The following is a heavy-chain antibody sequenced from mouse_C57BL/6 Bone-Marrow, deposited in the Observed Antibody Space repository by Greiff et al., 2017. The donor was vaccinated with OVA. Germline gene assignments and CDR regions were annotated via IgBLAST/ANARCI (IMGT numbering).Heavy chain of an antibody. CDR3: ARSRYYGSSYYWYFDV. Sequence: QVQLQQSGAELVRPGASVKLSCKASGYTFTDYYINWVKQRPGQGLEWIARIYPGSGNTYYNEKFKGKATLTAEKSSSTAYMQLSSLTSEDSAVYFCARSRYYGSSYYWYFDVWGTGTTVTVSS. CDR2: IYPGSGNT. V-gene: IGHV1-76*01. CDR1: GYTFTDYY. J-gene: IGHJ1*03. D-gene: IGHD1-1*01.